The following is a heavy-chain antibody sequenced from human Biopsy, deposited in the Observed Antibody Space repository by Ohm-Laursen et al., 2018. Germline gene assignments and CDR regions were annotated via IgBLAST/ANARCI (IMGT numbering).Heavy chain of an antibody. CDR2: FDPEHGET. CDR3: CCRSPFGMVIRSNKYYYYGMDV. Sequence: GASVKVSCKVSEYTLTELPIHWVRQAPGKGLEWMGGFDPEHGETLYAQKFQGRVTMTEDTSTDTAYMELSSLRSEDTAVYYCCCRSPFGMVIRSNKYYYYGMDVWGQGTTVTVSS. J-gene: IGHJ6*02. CDR1: EYTLTELP. D-gene: IGHD3-3*01. V-gene: IGHV1-24*01.